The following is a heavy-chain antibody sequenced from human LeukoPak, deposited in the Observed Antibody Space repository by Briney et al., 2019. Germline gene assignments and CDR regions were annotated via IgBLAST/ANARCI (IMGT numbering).Heavy chain of an antibody. CDR3: AKDGGRSISSKDY. J-gene: IGHJ4*02. CDR1: GFTFDDYA. D-gene: IGHD3-9*01. Sequence: GGSLRLSCAASGFTFDDYAMHWVRQAPGKGLEWVSGISWNSGSIGYADSVKGRFTISRDNAKNSLYLQMNSLRAEDTALYYCAKDGGRSISSKDYWGQGTLVTVSS. CDR2: ISWNSGSI. V-gene: IGHV3-9*01.